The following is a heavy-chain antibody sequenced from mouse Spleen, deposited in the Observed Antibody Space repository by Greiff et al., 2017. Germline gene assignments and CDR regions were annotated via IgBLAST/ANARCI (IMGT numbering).Heavy chain of an antibody. V-gene: IGHV1-39*01. CDR3: PRSTRGIWYFDV. Sequence: EVKLVESGPELVKPGASVKISCKASGYSFTDYNMNWVKQSNGKSLEWIGVINPNYGTTSYNQKFKGKATLTVDQSSSTAYMQLNSLTSEDSAVYYCPRSTRGIWYFDVWGAGTTVTVSS. J-gene: IGHJ1*01. D-gene: IGHD2-1*01. CDR1: GYSFTDYN. CDR2: INPNYGTT.